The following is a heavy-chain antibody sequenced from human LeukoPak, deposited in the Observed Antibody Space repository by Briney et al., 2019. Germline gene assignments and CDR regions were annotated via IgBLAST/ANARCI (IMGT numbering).Heavy chain of an antibody. CDR1: GGSFSGYY. J-gene: IGHJ5*02. V-gene: IGHV4-34*01. Sequence: PLETLSLTCAVYGGSFSGYYWSWIRQPPGKGLEWIGEINHSGSTNYNPSLKSRVTISVDTSKNQFSLKLSSVTAADTAVYYCARGFRITIFGVAAYNWFDPWGQGTLVTVSS. CDR3: ARGFRITIFGVAAYNWFDP. D-gene: IGHD3-3*01. CDR2: INHSGST.